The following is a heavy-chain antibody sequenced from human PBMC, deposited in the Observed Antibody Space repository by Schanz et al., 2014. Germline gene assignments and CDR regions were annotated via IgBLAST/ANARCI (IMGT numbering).Heavy chain of an antibody. CDR2: INGYNAHT. CDR1: GYNFNRHD. V-gene: IGHV1-18*04. J-gene: IGHJ4*02. CDR3: ARDRDQWDGNFCDF. Sequence: QVQLVQSGAEVKKPGASVRLSCKASGYNFNRHDISWVRQAPGQGLEWMGWINGYNAHTNYAQKFQGRVTMTTDTSTSTVYMELRSLRSDDTAVYYCARDRDQWDGNFCDFWGQGTPVTVSS. D-gene: IGHD1-26*01.